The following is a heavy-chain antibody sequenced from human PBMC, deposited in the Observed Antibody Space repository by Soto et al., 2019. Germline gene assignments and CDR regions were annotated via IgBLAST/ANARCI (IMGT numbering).Heavy chain of an antibody. Sequence: GGSLRLSCVASGFTFSTYWMHWVRQAPRKGLVWVSRIKFDGSTTSYADSVKGRFTISRDNAKNTVYLQMNSLGGEDTGVYYCARGICNYYGVDVWGQGTTVTVSS. CDR3: ARGICNYYGVDV. CDR1: GFTFSTYW. CDR2: IKFDGSTT. J-gene: IGHJ6*02. V-gene: IGHV3-74*01. D-gene: IGHD2-15*01.